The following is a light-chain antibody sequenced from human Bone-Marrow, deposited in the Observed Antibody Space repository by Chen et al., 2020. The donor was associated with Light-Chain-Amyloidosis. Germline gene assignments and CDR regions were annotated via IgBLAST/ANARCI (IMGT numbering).Light chain of an antibody. J-gene: IGLJ3*02. CDR3: QSYQGSSQGV. V-gene: IGLV6-57*01. Sequence: NFMLTQPHSVSESPGKTVINSCTRSSGSIATNYVLWYQPRPGSSPTTVIYEDDQSPSGVPDRCSVSIDRSSNSASLTISGLKTEDEADYYRQSYQGSSQGVFGGGTKLTVL. CDR1: SGSIATNY. CDR2: EDD.